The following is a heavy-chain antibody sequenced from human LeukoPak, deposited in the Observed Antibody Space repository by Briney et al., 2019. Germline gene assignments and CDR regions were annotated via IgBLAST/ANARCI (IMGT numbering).Heavy chain of an antibody. J-gene: IGHJ4*02. CDR3: AKDSLWFGELLSYYFDY. D-gene: IGHD3-10*01. CDR1: GFTFSSYG. CDR2: ISYDGSNK. V-gene: IGHV3-30*18. Sequence: GRSLRLSCAASGFTFSSYGMHWVRQAPGKGPEWVAVISYDGSNKYYADSVKGRFTISRDNSKNTLYLQMNSLRAEDTAVYYCAKDSLWFGELLSYYFDYWGQGTLVTVSS.